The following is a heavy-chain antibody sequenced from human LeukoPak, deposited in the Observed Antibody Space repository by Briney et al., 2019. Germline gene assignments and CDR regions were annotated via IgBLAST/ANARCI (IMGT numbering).Heavy chain of an antibody. D-gene: IGHD4-17*01. CDR3: TTLDGDYAPDY. J-gene: IGHJ4*02. V-gene: IGHV3-15*04. Sequence: GGSLRLSCAGSGFPFSNAWMSWVRQAPGKGLEWVGRMESKSDGGSTEYAAPGKGRFTISRDDSKNTLYLQINSLKSEGTAVYYCTTLDGDYAPDYWGQGTLVTVSS. CDR2: MESKSDGGST. CDR1: GFPFSNAW.